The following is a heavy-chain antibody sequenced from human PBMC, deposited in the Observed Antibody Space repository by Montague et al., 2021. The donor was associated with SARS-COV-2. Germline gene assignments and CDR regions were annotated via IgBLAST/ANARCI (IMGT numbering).Heavy chain of an antibody. CDR1: GGSISSSSCN. Sequence: SETLSLTCTVSGGSISSSSCNWGWIRQPPGKGLEWIGSHYYTGSTNYXPTLKSRVTISVDTSKNQFSLKLSSVTAADTAVYYCARDSSSWYYWFDPWGQGTLVTVSS. J-gene: IGHJ5*02. CDR3: ARDSSSWYYWFDP. CDR2: HYYTGST. D-gene: IGHD6-13*01. V-gene: IGHV4-39*01.